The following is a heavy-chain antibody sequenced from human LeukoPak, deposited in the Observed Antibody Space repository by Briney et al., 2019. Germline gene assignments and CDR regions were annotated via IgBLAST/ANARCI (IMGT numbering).Heavy chain of an antibody. CDR2: IIPIFGTA. D-gene: IGHD6-19*01. CDR1: GGTFSSYA. V-gene: IGHV1-69*05. J-gene: IGHJ4*02. Sequence: GASVKVSCKASGGTFSSYAISWVRQAPGQGLEWMGGIIPIFGTANYEQKFQGRVTMTRDTSISTAYMELSRLRSDGTAVYYCARITQGGWYNFGSGGFDYWGQGTLVTVSS. CDR3: ARITQGGWYNFGSGGFDY.